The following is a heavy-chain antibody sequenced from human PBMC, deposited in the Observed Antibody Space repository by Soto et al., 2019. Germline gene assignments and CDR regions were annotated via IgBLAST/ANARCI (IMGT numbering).Heavy chain of an antibody. CDR2: ISGGGGST. CDR3: ARPHLYCSSTSCYDY. V-gene: IGHV3-23*01. D-gene: IGHD2-2*01. J-gene: IGHJ4*02. Sequence: SLRLSCAASGFTFSSYAMSWVRQAPGKGLEWVSAISGGGGSTYNADSVKGRFTISRDNSKNTLYLQMNSMRAGDTAVYYCARPHLYCSSTSCYDYWGQGTLVTVSS. CDR1: GFTFSSYA.